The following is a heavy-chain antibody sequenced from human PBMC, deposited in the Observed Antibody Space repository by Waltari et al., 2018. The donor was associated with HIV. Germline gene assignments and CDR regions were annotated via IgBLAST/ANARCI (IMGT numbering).Heavy chain of an antibody. V-gene: IGHV3-7*01. CDR2: IKQDGSEK. CDR3: ARDQTSIAAAGTDY. J-gene: IGHJ4*02. CDR1: GFTFSSYW. D-gene: IGHD6-13*01. Sequence: EVQLVESGGGLVQPGGSLRLSCAASGFTFSSYWMSWVRQAPGKGLEWVANIKQDGSEKYYVDSVKGRFTISRDNAKNSLYLQMNSLRAEDTAVYYCARDQTSIAAAGTDYWGQGTLVTVSS.